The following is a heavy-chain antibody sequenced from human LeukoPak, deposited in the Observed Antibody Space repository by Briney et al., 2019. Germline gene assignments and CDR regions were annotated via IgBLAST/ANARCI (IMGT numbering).Heavy chain of an antibody. D-gene: IGHD6-13*01. CDR1: GGSVSGGSYY. J-gene: IGHJ2*01. Sequence: PSETLSLTCTVSGGSVSGGSYYWSWIRQPPGKGLEWIGYFYYTGSTNYNPSLKSRVTISVDTSKNQFSLKLSSVTAADTAVYYCARESSSGWNFDLWGRGTLVTVSS. CDR3: ARESSSGWNFDL. V-gene: IGHV4-61*01. CDR2: FYYTGST.